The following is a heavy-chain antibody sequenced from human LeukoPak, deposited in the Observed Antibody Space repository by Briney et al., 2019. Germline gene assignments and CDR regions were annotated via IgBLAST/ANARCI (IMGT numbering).Heavy chain of an antibody. V-gene: IGHV4-30-4*02. D-gene: IGHD2-2*01. CDR3: AREDCSGTSCSEYV. CDR2: IYYSGST. CDR1: GDFISSGAYY. Sequence: SETLSLTCTVSGDFISSGAYYWSWIRQHPGKGLEWIGYIYYSGSTYYNPSLKSRVTISVDTSKNQFSLKLSSVTAADTAVYYCAREDCSGTSCSEYVWGQGTTVTVSS. J-gene: IGHJ6*02.